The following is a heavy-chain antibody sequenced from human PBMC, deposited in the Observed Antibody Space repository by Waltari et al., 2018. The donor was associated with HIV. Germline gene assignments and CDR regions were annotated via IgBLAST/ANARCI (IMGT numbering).Heavy chain of an antibody. J-gene: IGHJ4*02. CDR1: GYTFTGYY. CDR3: ARLREYSST. D-gene: IGHD6-6*01. CDR2: LNRNRVGT. V-gene: IGHV1-2*02. Sequence: QVQLVQSGAEVKKPGASLKVSCKASGYTFTGYYMHGVRQAPGQGLEWMGWLNRNRVGTNYARRLQGRITMTRDTSISTAYMELSRLRSDDTAVYYWARLREYSSTWGQGTLVTVSS.